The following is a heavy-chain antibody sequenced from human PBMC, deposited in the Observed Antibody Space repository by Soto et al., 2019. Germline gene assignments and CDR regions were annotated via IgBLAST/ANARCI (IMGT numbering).Heavy chain of an antibody. CDR2: INPNSGVT. CDR3: ARVEWIQLWFVGNWFDP. V-gene: IGHV1-2*02. D-gene: IGHD5-18*01. CDR1: GYTFTNQF. Sequence: ASVKVSCKASGYTFTNQFMHWVRQAPGQGLEWMAWINPNSGVTNYAQKFQGRVTLTRDTSISTAYMTLSSLRSDDTAVYYCARVEWIQLWFVGNWFDPWGQGTLVTVSS. J-gene: IGHJ5*02.